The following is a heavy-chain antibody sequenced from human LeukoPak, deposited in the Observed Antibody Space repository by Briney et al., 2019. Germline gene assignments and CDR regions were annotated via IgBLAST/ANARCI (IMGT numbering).Heavy chain of an antibody. CDR1: GFSYA. V-gene: IGHV3-23*01. D-gene: IGHD6-13*01. CDR3: ANLYSTNY. CDR2: ISSSGGST. Sequence: GGSLRLSCAASGFSYAMTWVRQAPGTGLEWVSGISSSGGSTYYADSVKGRFTISRDNSKNTLYLQMNSLRAEDTALYYCANLYSTNYWGQGTLVTVSS. J-gene: IGHJ4*02.